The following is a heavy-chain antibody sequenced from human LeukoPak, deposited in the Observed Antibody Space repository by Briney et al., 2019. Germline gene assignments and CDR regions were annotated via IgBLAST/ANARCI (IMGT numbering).Heavy chain of an antibody. CDR2: IYDSGRT. V-gene: IGHV4-61*02. D-gene: IGHD3-9*01. Sequence: PSDTLSLTRTLSAPSIISGSSYSACIRPPARNGLELIRPIYDSGRTNYNPSLKSRVTISIDTSRNQFSLKLSSVTAADTAVYYCARASYDIFTGYYSGGGPFDYWGQGTLVTVSS. CDR3: ARASYDIFTGYYSGGGPFDY. CDR1: APSIISGSSY. J-gene: IGHJ4*02.